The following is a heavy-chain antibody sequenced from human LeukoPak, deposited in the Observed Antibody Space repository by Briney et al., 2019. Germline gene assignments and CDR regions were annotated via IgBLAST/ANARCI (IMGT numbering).Heavy chain of an antibody. V-gene: IGHV3-74*01. J-gene: IGHJ6*02. CDR3: TRDSKYVMDV. CDR1: GFTFSSYW. D-gene: IGHD4-11*01. Sequence: QSGGSLRLSCAASGFTFSSYWMHWVRQAPGKGLVWVSRIYSDGSNTIYADSVKGRFTISRDNAKNTLYLQMNSLTAEDTAIYYCTRDSKYVMDVWGQGTTVTVSS. CDR2: IYSDGSNT.